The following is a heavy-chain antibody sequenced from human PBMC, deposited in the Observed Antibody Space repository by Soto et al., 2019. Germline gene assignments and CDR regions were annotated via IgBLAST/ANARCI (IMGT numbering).Heavy chain of an antibody. V-gene: IGHV3-23*01. J-gene: IGHJ4*02. CDR2: ISGSGGST. CDR3: AKVAREGSGSYWFDY. D-gene: IGHD3-10*01. CDR1: GFTFSSYA. Sequence: GGSLRLSCAASGFTFSSYAMSWVRQAPGKGLEWVSAISGSGGSTYYADSVKGRFTISRDNSKNTLYLQMNRLRAEDTAVYYGAKVAREGSGSYWFDYWGQGTLVTVSS.